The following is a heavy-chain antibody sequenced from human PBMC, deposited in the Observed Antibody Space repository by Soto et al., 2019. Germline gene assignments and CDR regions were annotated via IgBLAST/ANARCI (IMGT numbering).Heavy chain of an antibody. Sequence: QVQLQESGPGLVKPSETLSLTCTVSGDSISTYYWTWIRQSPGKGLEWIAFIYYGGSTNYNPSLKSRATISVDTSKNQFSLKLNSVTAADTAVYCCARPGRDWGSLDYWGQGTLVTVSS. CDR1: GDSISTYY. D-gene: IGHD7-27*01. V-gene: IGHV4-59*08. J-gene: IGHJ4*02. CDR2: IYYGGST. CDR3: ARPGRDWGSLDY.